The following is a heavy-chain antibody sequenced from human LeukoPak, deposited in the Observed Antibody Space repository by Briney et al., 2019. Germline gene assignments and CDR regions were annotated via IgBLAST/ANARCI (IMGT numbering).Heavy chain of an antibody. CDR1: GYTFTRNT. Sequence: ASVKVSCKASGYTFTRNTINWVRQAPGQGLEWMGWVNTNTGNPTYAQGFTGRFVFSSDTSVSTAYLQIGSLKAEDTAVYYCVTNFDSSGYFGYWGQGNPGHRLL. CDR3: VTNFDSSGYFGY. D-gene: IGHD3-22*01. J-gene: IGHJ4*02. V-gene: IGHV7-4-1*01. CDR2: VNTNTGNP.